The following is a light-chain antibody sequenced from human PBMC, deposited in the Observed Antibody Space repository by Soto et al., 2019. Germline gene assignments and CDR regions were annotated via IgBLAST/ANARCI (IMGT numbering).Light chain of an antibody. CDR1: SSAVGGYNY. V-gene: IGLV2-14*01. J-gene: IGLJ1*01. Sequence: QSALTQPASVSGSPGQSSTISCTGTSSAVGGYNYVSWYQQHPGKAHKLMIYDVSNRPSGVSNRFSGSKSGNTASLTISGLQAEDEADYYCSSYTSSSTYVCGTGTKLTAL. CDR2: DVS. CDR3: SSYTSSSTYV.